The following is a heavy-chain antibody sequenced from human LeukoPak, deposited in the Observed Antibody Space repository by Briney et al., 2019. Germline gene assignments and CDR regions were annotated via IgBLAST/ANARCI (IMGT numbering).Heavy chain of an antibody. CDR2: INHSGST. Sequence: SETLSLTCAVYGGSSSGYYWSWIRQPPGKGLEWIGEINHSGSTNYNPSLKSRVTISVDTSKNQFSLKLSSVTAADTAVYYCARGVQKGRWLQSWYFDLWGRGTLVTVSS. CDR1: GGSSSGYY. J-gene: IGHJ2*01. D-gene: IGHD5-24*01. V-gene: IGHV4-34*01. CDR3: ARGVQKGRWLQSWYFDL.